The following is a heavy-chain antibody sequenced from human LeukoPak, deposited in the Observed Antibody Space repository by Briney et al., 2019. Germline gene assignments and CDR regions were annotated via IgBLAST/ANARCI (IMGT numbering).Heavy chain of an antibody. D-gene: IGHD2-2*01. CDR2: ISDNAVST. J-gene: IGHJ6*03. Sequence: GGSLRLSCADSRFTFSSYTINWVRQAPGKGLEWVSGISDNAVSTYYADSVKGRFTISRDNSKNTLYLHMDRLGTEDTAVYYCASMPSTEIYYFYYMDVWGKGTTVTVSS. CDR1: RFTFSSYT. V-gene: IGHV3-23*01. CDR3: ASMPSTEIYYFYYMDV.